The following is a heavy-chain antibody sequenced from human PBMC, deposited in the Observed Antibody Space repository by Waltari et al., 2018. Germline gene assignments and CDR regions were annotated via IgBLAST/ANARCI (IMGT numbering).Heavy chain of an antibody. Sequence: QLQLQESGPGLVKPSETLSLTCTVSGGSISSSSSYWGWIRQPPGKGLEWIGSIYYSGSTYYNPSLKSRVTISVDTSKNQFSLKLSSVTAADTAVYYCARDRWTVVVPAGNFDYWGQGTLVTVSS. CDR3: ARDRWTVVVPAGNFDY. CDR2: IYYSGST. CDR1: GGSISSSSSY. D-gene: IGHD2-2*01. J-gene: IGHJ4*02. V-gene: IGHV4-39*07.